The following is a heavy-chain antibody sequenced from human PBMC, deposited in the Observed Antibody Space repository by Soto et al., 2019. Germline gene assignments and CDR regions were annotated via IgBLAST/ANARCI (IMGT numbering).Heavy chain of an antibody. CDR2: IYYSGST. V-gene: IGHV4-59*01. Sequence: QVPLQESGPGLVKPSETLSLTCTVSGGSISSYYWSWIRQPPGKGLEWIGYIYYSGSTNYNPSLKSRVTISVDTSKNQFSLKLSSVTAADTAVYYWAGEGFGMDVWGQGTTVTVSS. CDR3: AGEGFGMDV. J-gene: IGHJ6*02. CDR1: GGSISSYY.